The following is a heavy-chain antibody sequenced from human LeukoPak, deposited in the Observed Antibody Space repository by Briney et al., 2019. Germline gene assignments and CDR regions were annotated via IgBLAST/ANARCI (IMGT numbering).Heavy chain of an antibody. Sequence: ASVKVSCKVSGYTLTELSMHWVRQAPGKGLEWMGGFDPEDGETIYAQKFQGRVTMTEDTSTDTAYMELSSLRSEDTAVYYCATGISSNYWFDPWGQGNLVTVSS. J-gene: IGHJ5*02. CDR2: FDPEDGET. CDR3: ATGISSNYWFDP. CDR1: GYTLTELS. D-gene: IGHD6-13*01. V-gene: IGHV1-24*01.